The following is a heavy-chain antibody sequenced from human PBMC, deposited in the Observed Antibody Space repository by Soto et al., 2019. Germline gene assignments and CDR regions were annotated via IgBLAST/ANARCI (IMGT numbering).Heavy chain of an antibody. V-gene: IGHV1-18*04. CDR3: TTFNFTRSGGNYHFRMDV. CDR1: GDTFSSFD. J-gene: IGHJ6*04. Sequence: QVLLVQSGPEVKRPGASVKVSCKASGDTFSSFDISWVRQAPGQGPEWMGCISAHNGNTNFAHKFQGRVSLTTDTSVTTADMELRGLSSDDAGVYICTTFNFTRSGGNYHFRMDVWGTGTRVTVSS. CDR2: ISAHNGNT. D-gene: IGHD2-2*01.